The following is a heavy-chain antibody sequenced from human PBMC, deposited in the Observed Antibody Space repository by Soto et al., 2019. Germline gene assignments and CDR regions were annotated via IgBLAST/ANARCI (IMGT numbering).Heavy chain of an antibody. Sequence: EVQLVESGGGLVQPGGSLRLSCAASGFTFSSYWMHWVRQAPGKGLVWVSRINSDGSSTTYADSVKGRFTISRDNARTTLFLQMNSLRAEDTAVYYCASGGLYYYDSSGYHFDCWGQGTLVTVSS. CDR2: INSDGSST. D-gene: IGHD3-22*01. V-gene: IGHV3-74*01. J-gene: IGHJ4*02. CDR3: ASGGLYYYDSSGYHFDC. CDR1: GFTFSSYW.